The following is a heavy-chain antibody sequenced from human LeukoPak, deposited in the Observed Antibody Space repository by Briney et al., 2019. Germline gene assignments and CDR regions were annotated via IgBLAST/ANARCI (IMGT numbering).Heavy chain of an antibody. CDR2: IKQDGSEK. D-gene: IGHD6-13*01. J-gene: IGHJ6*03. CDR3: ARRYSSSWYGIDYYYYYYMDV. Sequence: PGGSLRLSCAASGFTFSSYWMGWVRQAPGKGLEWVANIKQDGSEKYYVDSVKGRFTISRDKAKNSLYLQMNSLRAEDTAVYYCARRYSSSWYGIDYYYYYYMDVWGKGTTVTVSS. CDR1: GFTFSSYW. V-gene: IGHV3-7*01.